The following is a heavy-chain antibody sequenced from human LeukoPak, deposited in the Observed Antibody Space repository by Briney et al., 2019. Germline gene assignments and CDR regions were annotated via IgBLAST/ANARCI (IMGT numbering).Heavy chain of an antibody. D-gene: IGHD2-2*01. V-gene: IGHV3-7*01. Sequence: PGGSLRLSCAASGFTFISYWMSWVRQAPGKGLEWVANIKQDGSEKYYVDSVKGRFTISRDNAKNSLYLQMNSLRAEDTAVYYCARDPRYCSSTSCHDAFDIWGQGTMVTVSS. CDR2: IKQDGSEK. CDR3: ARDPRYCSSTSCHDAFDI. J-gene: IGHJ3*02. CDR1: GFTFISYW.